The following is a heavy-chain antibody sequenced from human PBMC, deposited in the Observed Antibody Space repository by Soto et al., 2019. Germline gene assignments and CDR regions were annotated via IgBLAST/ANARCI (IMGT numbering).Heavy chain of an antibody. CDR1: GFSISSYY. CDR3: ARARSSSWYYYYYYMDV. J-gene: IGHJ6*03. Sequence: PSETLSLTCTVSGFSISSYYWSWIRQPPGKGLEWIGYIYYSGSTNYNPSLKSRVTISVDTSKNQFSLKLSSVTAADTAVYYCARARSSSWYYYYYYMDVWGKGTTVTVSS. V-gene: IGHV4-59*01. D-gene: IGHD6-13*01. CDR2: IYYSGST.